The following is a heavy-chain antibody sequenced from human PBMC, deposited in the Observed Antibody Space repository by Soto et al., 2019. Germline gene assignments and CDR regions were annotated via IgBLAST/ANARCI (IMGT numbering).Heavy chain of an antibody. Sequence: QVQLQESGPGLVKPSDTLSLTCTVSGGSISSYYWSWIRQPPGKGLEWIGYIPDSGSTNYNPSLKSRVTISVDTSNNQFSLKLSSVTAADTAVYYCGRRIKYYYAMDVWGQGTTVTVSS. J-gene: IGHJ6*02. CDR1: GGSISSYY. D-gene: IGHD2-15*01. V-gene: IGHV4-59*08. CDR2: IPDSGST. CDR3: GRRIKYYYAMDV.